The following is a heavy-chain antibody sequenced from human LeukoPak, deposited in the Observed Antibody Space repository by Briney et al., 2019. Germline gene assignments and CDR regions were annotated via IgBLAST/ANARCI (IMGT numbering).Heavy chain of an antibody. CDR2: ISTSGAYI. J-gene: IGHJ5*02. CDR1: GFAFSSYN. CDR3: ARDLTVTSTCWFDR. Sequence: GGSLRLSCAASGFAFSSYNMNWVRQAPGKGLEWVSSISTSGAYIYYADSVKGRFTISRDNAKNSLYLQMNSLRAEDTAVYYCARDLTVTSTCWFDRWGQGTLVTVSS. D-gene: IGHD4-11*01. V-gene: IGHV3-21*01.